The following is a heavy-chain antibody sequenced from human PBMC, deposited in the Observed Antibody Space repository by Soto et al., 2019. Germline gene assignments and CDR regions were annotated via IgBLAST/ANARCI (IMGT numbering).Heavy chain of an antibody. CDR2: IYPGDSDT. CDR1: GYSFSTYW. V-gene: IGHV5-51*01. D-gene: IGHD6-19*01. CDR3: AESRGGADSSGWYSPSGYYNYRIGV. Sequence: EVQLVQSGAEMKKPGESLKISCKASGYSFSTYWIGWVRQMPGKGLEWMGIIYPGDSDTKYSPSLQGQVTISADTSIRPASLQWTSLEASDHAMFYRAESRGGADSSGWYSPSGYYNYRIGVWGQGTKVTVSS. J-gene: IGHJ6*02.